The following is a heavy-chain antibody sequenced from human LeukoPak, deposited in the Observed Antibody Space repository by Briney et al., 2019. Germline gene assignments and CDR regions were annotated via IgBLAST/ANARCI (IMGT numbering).Heavy chain of an antibody. V-gene: IGHV4-39*07. D-gene: IGHD3-9*01. CDR3: ARVQLRYFDWTSPYNWFDP. CDR2: IYYSGST. CDR1: GGSISSSSYY. J-gene: IGHJ5*02. Sequence: PSETLSLTCTVSGGSISSSSYYWGWIRQPPGKGLEWIGSIYYSGSTYYNPSLKSRVTISVDTSKNQFSLKLSSVTAADTAVYYCARVQLRYFDWTSPYNWFDPWGQGTLVTVSS.